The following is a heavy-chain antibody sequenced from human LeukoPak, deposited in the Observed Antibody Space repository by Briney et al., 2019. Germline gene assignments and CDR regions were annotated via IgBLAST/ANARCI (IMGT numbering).Heavy chain of an antibody. Sequence: PGGSLRLSCAASGFTFDDYGVSWVRQAPGKGLEWVSGINWNGGSTGYADSVKGRFTISRDNAKNSLYLQMNSLRAEDTAVYYCARDGIRIVVVPAAEYYYYYGMDVWGQGTTVTVSS. CDR2: INWNGGST. V-gene: IGHV3-20*04. CDR3: ARDGIRIVVVPAAEYYYYYGMDV. J-gene: IGHJ6*02. CDR1: GFTFDDYG. D-gene: IGHD2-2*01.